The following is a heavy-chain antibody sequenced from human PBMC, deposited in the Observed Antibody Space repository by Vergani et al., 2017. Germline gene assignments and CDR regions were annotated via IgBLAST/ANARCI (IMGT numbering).Heavy chain of an antibody. J-gene: IGHJ6*03. Sequence: QVQLVQSGAEVKKPGSSVKVSCKASGGTFSSYAISWVRQAPGQGLEWMGGIIPIFATANYAQKFQGRVTITADESTSTAYMELSSLRSEDTAVYYCARDRGGFVRGGXAAKASYYYDYMDVWGKGTTVTVSS. D-gene: IGHD2-2*01. CDR1: GGTFSSYA. CDR3: ARDRGGFVRGGXAAKASYYYDYMDV. V-gene: IGHV1-69*01. CDR2: IIPIFATA.